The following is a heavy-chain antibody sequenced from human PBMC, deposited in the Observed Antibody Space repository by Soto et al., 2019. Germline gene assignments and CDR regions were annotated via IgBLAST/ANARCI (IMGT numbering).Heavy chain of an antibody. J-gene: IGHJ6*03. CDR2: SSSGSTI. D-gene: IGHD4-17*01. Sequence: SSSGSTIYYADSVKGRFTISRDNAKNSLYLQMNSLRAEDTAVYYCARRTDYHYYYYMDVWGKGTTVTVSS. CDR3: ARRTDYHYYYYMDV. V-gene: IGHV3-11*01.